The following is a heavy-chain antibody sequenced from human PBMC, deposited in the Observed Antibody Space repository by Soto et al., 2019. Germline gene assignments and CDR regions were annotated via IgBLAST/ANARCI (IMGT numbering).Heavy chain of an antibody. CDR1: SGSISSSDYY. V-gene: IGHV4-30-4*01. CDR3: AAGGGLPRYY. CDR2: INYSGRT. J-gene: IGHJ4*02. D-gene: IGHD5-12*01. Sequence: PSETLSLTCSVSSGSISSSDYYWSLIRQPPGKGLEWIGYINYSGRTYYKPSLKSRVSISIDTSKNQFSLRLTSVTVADTAVYFCAAGGGLPRYYWGQGTLVTVSS.